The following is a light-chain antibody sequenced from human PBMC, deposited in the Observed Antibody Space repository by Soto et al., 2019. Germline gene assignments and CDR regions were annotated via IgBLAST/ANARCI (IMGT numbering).Light chain of an antibody. J-gene: IGKJ2*01. CDR3: QQYGTSPMYT. CDR2: GSS. Sequence: EMVLTQSPGTLSLSPGERATLSCRASQIVSTTYLAWYQQKPGQAPRLLIYGSSSRAPGIPDRFSGSGSGTDFTLTISRLEPEDFAVYYCQQYGTSPMYTFGQGTKLEI. CDR1: QIVSTTY. V-gene: IGKV3-20*01.